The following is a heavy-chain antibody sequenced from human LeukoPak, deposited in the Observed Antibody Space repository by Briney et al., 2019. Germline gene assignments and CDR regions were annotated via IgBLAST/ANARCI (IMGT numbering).Heavy chain of an antibody. V-gene: IGHV3-23*01. CDR1: VFTFSSYD. CDR2: ISGSGGST. CDR3: AKGYSSGYYYFDY. Sequence: PGGSLRLSCAVSVFTFSSYDVSCVPQAPGKGLEWVSAISGSGGSTYYADSVKGRFTISRDNSKNTLYLQMNSLRAEDTAVYYCAKGYSSGYYYFDYWGQGTLVTVSS. J-gene: IGHJ4*02. D-gene: IGHD3-22*01.